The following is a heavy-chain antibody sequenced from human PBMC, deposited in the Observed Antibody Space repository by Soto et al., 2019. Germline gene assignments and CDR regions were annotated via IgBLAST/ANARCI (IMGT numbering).Heavy chain of an antibody. Sequence: PGGSLRFSCVASGFTFSDYYMSWIRQAPGRGLEWISYISSSSSSTNYADSVKGRFTISRDNAENSLFLQMNSLTAEDTAVYYCARDLSSSWYNVAWGQGTLVTVSS. CDR2: ISSSSSST. CDR3: ARDLSSSWYNVA. D-gene: IGHD6-13*01. CDR1: GFTFSDYY. J-gene: IGHJ5*02. V-gene: IGHV3-11*06.